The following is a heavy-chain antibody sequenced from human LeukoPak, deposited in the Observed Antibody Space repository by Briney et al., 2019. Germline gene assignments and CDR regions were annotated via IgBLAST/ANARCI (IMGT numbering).Heavy chain of an antibody. CDR2: FYSGGST. D-gene: IGHD6-13*01. V-gene: IGHV3-66*01. CDR1: GFTVSSNS. CDR3: ARWITTAANAFDL. Sequence: GGSLRLSCAASGFTVSSNSLSWVRQAPGKGLEWVSVFYSGGSTYYADSVKGRFTISRDSSKNTLYLQMNSLRAEDTAVYYCARWITTAANAFDLWGQGTMVTVSS. J-gene: IGHJ3*01.